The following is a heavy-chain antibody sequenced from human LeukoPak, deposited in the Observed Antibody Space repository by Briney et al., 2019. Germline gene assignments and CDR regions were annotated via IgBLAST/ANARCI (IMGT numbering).Heavy chain of an antibody. J-gene: IGHJ5*02. Sequence: AGGSLRLSCAASGFTFDDYAMHWVRQAPGKGLEWVSGISWNSGSIGYADSVKGRFTISRDNAKNSLYLQMNSLRAGDMALYYCAKGDYDFWSGSAFDPWGQGTLVTVSS. CDR2: ISWNSGSI. V-gene: IGHV3-9*03. D-gene: IGHD3-3*01. CDR3: AKGDYDFWSGSAFDP. CDR1: GFTFDDYA.